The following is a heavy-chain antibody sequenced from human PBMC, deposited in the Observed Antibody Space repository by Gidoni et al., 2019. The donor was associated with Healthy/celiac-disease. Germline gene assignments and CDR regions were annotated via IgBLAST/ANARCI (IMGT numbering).Heavy chain of an antibody. V-gene: IGHV3-33*01. Sequence: QVQLVESGGGVVQPGRSLRLSCAASGFTFSRYGMHWVRQAPGKGLGGVGVIWYDGSNKYYADSVKGRFTISRDNSKNTLYLQMNSLRAEDTAVYYCARDPDCSGGSCYSGWFDPWGQGTLVTVSS. CDR1: GFTFSRYG. CDR2: IWYDGSNK. J-gene: IGHJ5*02. D-gene: IGHD2-15*01. CDR3: ARDPDCSGGSCYSGWFDP.